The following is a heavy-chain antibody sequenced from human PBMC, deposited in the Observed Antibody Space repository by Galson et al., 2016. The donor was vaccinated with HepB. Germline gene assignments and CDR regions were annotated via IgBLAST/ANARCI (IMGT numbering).Heavy chain of an antibody. V-gene: IGHV3-74*01. J-gene: IGHJ4*02. D-gene: IGHD3-3*01. CDR2: ISSHGTTT. CDR3: AREYYGLWTGYYYDY. Sequence: SLRLSCAASEFTFSGYWMHWVRQAPGKGLMWVARISSHGTTTHYADSVKGRFTISRDNAKNTGYLQMSSLSAEDTATYYCAREYYGLWTGYYYDYWGQGTLVTVSS. CDR1: EFTFSGYW.